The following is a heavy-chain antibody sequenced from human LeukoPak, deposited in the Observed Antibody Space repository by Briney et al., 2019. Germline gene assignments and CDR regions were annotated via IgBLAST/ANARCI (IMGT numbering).Heavy chain of an antibody. D-gene: IGHD4-17*01. CDR3: ARHSRYGDFDY. CDR1: GGSISTYY. J-gene: IGHJ4*02. Sequence: SETLSLTCTVSGGSISTYYWSWIRQPPGKGLEWIAYIYYSGSTSYNPSLKTRVAISVDMSKNQFSLKLSSVTAADTAVYYCARHSRYGDFDYWGQGTLLTVSS. CDR2: IYYSGST. V-gene: IGHV4-59*08.